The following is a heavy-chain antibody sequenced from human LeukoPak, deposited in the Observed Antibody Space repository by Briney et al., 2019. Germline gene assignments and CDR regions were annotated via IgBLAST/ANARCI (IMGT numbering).Heavy chain of an antibody. CDR2: IYYSGNT. V-gene: IGHV4-39*01. D-gene: IGHD3-9*01. CDR3: ARQLFLTGSFSH. CDR1: GFTFSTYE. J-gene: IGHJ4*02. Sequence: GSLRLSCAASGFTFSTYEMDWVRQPPGKGLEWIGSIYYSGNTYYNASLKSRVTISVDTSKNQFSLKLTSVTAADTAVYYCARQLFLTGSFSHWGQGTLVTVSS.